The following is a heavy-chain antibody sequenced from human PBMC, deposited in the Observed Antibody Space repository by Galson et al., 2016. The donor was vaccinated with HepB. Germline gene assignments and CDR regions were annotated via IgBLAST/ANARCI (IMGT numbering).Heavy chain of an antibody. CDR3: AKANVDLVSTITGGLDY. CDR1: GFTFSVAW. J-gene: IGHJ4*02. V-gene: IGHV3-23*01. Sequence: SLRLSCAASGFTFSVAWLSWVRQAPGKGLEWVSAISGSGDSTYYADSVKGRFTISRDNFKNTLYLQMNSLRAEDTAVYYCAKANVDLVSTITGGLDYWGQGTLVTVSS. CDR2: ISGSGDST. D-gene: IGHD5/OR15-5a*01.